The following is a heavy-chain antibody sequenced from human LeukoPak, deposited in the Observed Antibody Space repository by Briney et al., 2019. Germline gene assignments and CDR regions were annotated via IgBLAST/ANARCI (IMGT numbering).Heavy chain of an antibody. CDR1: GYTLTELS. Sequence: GASVKVSCKVSGYTLTELSMHWVRQAPGKGLEWMGGFDPEDGETIYAQKFQGRVTMTEDTSTDTAYMELSSLRSEDTAVYYCATEGGITMVRGVIITQKYFQHWGQGTLVTVSS. J-gene: IGHJ1*01. CDR3: ATEGGITMVRGVIITQKYFQH. D-gene: IGHD3-10*01. V-gene: IGHV1-24*01. CDR2: FDPEDGET.